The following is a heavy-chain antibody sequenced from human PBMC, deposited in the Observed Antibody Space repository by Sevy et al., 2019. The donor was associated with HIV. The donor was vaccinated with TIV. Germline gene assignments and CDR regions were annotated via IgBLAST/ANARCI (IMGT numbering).Heavy chain of an antibody. V-gene: IGHV1-2*06. CDR1: GYTFTGYY. J-gene: IGHJ4*02. CDR2: INPNSGGT. D-gene: IGHD2-15*01. Sequence: ASVKVSCKASGYTFTGYYMHWVRQAPGQGLEWMGRINPNSGGTNYAQKFQGRVTMTRETSISTAYMELSRLRSDDTAVYYCAVGYCSGGSCSFDYWGQGTLVTVSS. CDR3: AVGYCSGGSCSFDY.